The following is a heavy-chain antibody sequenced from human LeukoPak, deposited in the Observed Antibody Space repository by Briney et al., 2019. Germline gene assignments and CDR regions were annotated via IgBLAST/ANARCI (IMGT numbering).Heavy chain of an antibody. V-gene: IGHV4-34*01. CDR3: ARLLRVGYCSTTTCNWFDP. D-gene: IGHD2-2*03. J-gene: IGHJ5*02. Sequence: PSETLSLTCAVYGGSFSGYYWGWIRQPPGKGLEWIDSGSTYYSPSLKSRVTISVDTSKNQFSLKLSSVTAADTAVYYCARLLRVGYCSTTTCNWFDPWGQGTLVTVSS. CDR2: SGST. CDR1: GGSFSGYY.